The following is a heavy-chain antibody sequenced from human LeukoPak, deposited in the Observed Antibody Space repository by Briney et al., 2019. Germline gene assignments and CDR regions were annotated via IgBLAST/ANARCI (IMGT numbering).Heavy chain of an antibody. Sequence: SVKVSCKASGGTFSSYAISWVRQAPGQGLEWMGGIIPIFGTANYAQKFQGRVTITADESTSTAYMELRSLRSDDTAVYYCARELIGAYYMDVWGKGTTVTISS. CDR3: ARELIGAYYMDV. V-gene: IGHV1-69*13. D-gene: IGHD3-22*01. CDR1: GGTFSSYA. CDR2: IIPIFGTA. J-gene: IGHJ6*03.